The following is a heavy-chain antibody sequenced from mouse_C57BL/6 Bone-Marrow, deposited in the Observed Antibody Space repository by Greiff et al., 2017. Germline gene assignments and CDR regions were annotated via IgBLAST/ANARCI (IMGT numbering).Heavy chain of an antibody. Sequence: EVKLVESGGGLVKPGGSLKLSCAASGFTFSSYTMSWVRQTPEKRLEWVATISGGGGNTYYPDTVKGRFTISRDNAKNTLYLQMSRLRSEDTALYYGARGYYYGSSLYFDYWGQGTTLTVSS. CDR2: ISGGGGNT. D-gene: IGHD1-1*01. J-gene: IGHJ2*01. V-gene: IGHV5-9*01. CDR3: ARGYYYGSSLYFDY. CDR1: GFTFSSYT.